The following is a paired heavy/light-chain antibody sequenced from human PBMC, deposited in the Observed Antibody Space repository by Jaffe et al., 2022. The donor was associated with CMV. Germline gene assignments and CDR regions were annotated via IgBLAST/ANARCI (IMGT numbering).Heavy chain of an antibody. Sequence: QVHLVQSGAEVKKPGSSVKVSCKASGGTFTNYAISWVRQAPGQGLEWVGGVIPLLGTVVYAQNFQGRVSITADDSSTTAYLELSGLRSDDTAVYYCSKEDYDNPSGMDVWGQGTTVTVSS. V-gene: IGHV1-69*01. J-gene: IGHJ6*02. CDR2: VIPLLGTV. D-gene: IGHD3-9*01. CDR3: SKEDYDNPSGMDV. CDR1: GGTFTNYA.
Light chain of an antibody. J-gene: IGKJ2*03. Sequence: IVLTQSPRTLSVSPGGRVSLSCRASQNVNSKHLAWYQQKPGQAPRLLMYGTSSRATGIPDRFSGSGSGTDFTLTITRLEPEDFAVYYCQQYDSTPGSFGQGTRLDI. CDR3: QQYDSTPGS. V-gene: IGKV3-20*01. CDR2: GTS. CDR1: QNVNSKH.